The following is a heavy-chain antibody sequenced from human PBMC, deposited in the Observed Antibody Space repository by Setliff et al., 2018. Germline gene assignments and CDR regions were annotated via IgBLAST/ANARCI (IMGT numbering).Heavy chain of an antibody. Sequence: GASVKVSCKTSGYSFTSHYMHWARQAPGQGLEWMGIINPGGLSSSIVEKFQGRVTMTSDTSTSTVYLDLSGLTSEDTAVYYCGRAGVAAADRKGLLDHWGQGTLVTVSS. CDR3: GRAGVAAADRKGLLDH. D-gene: IGHD6-13*01. CDR2: INPGGLSS. V-gene: IGHV1-46*01. J-gene: IGHJ4*02. CDR1: GYSFTSHY.